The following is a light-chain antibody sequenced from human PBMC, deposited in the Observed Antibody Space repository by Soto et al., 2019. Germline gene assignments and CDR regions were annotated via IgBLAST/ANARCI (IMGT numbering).Light chain of an antibody. V-gene: IGKV4-1*01. J-gene: IGKJ4*01. CDR2: WAS. CDR3: QQYQA. CDR1: QSVLYSSNNKNY. Sequence: DIVMTQSPDSLAMSLGERATINCKSSQSVLYSSNNKNYLAWYQQKPGQPPKLLIYWASTRESGVPDRFSGSGSGTDFTLTISSLQAEDVAVYYCQQYQAFGGGTKVEIK.